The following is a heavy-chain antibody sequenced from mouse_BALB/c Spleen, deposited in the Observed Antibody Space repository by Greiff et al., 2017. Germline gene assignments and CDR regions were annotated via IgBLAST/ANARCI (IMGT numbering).Heavy chain of an antibody. CDR3: ARGGYDYGSWFAY. CDR1: GFSLTGYG. D-gene: IGHD2-4*01. CDR2: IWGDGST. Sequence: VQLVESGPGLVAPSQSLSITCTVSGFSLTGYGVNWVRQPPGKGLEWLGMIWGDGSTDYNSALKSRLSISKDNSKSQVFLKMNSLQTDDTARYYCARGGYDYGSWFAYWGQGTLVTVSA. J-gene: IGHJ3*01. V-gene: IGHV2-6-7*01.